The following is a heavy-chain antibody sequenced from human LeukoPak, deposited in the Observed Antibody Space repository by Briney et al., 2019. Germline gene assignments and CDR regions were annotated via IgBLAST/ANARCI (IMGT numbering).Heavy chain of an antibody. CDR2: ISSSSSST. CDR1: GFSFSVYY. Sequence: GGSLRLSCAASGFSFSVYYMSWIRQAPGKGLEWVSYISSSSSSTKYADSVKGRFTISRDNAKNSLYLQMNSLRAEDTAVYYCARCDTSGALFGGYWGQGTLVTVSS. CDR3: ARCDTSGALFGGY. J-gene: IGHJ4*02. V-gene: IGHV3-11*06. D-gene: IGHD6-19*01.